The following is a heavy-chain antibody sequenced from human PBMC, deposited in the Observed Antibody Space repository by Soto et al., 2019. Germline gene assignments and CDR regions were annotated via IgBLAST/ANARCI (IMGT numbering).Heavy chain of an antibody. CDR3: ARDDDNEANAFDY. Sequence: GGSLGLSCAASGFTFSSYGMHWVRQAPGKGLEWVALIWNDGIRKDYVDSVKGRFTISRDNSKNTLDLQMNRLRVEDTAVYYCARDDDNEANAFDYWGPGIVVTVSS. CDR1: GFTFSSYG. J-gene: IGHJ4*02. CDR2: IWNDGIRK. D-gene: IGHD5-12*01. V-gene: IGHV3-33*01.